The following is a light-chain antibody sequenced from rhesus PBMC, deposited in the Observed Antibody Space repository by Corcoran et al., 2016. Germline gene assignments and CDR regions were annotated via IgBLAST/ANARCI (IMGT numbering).Light chain of an antibody. V-gene: IGKV3-24*04. CDR3: QQSSNLLT. J-gene: IGKJ4*01. CDR1: QSVGSY. Sequence: ETVVTQSPATLALSPGERATLSCRASQSVGSYLAWYQQKPGQAPRLLIYGATSRATGIPDRFSGSGSGKDFTLTISSLEPEDVGGYYCQQSSNLLTFGGGTKVEIK. CDR2: GAT.